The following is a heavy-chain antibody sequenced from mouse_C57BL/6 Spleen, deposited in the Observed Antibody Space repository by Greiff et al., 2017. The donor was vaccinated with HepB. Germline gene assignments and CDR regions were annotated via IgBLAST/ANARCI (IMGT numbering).Heavy chain of an antibody. CDR3: ARSRITTVVAHFDY. V-gene: IGHV1-4*01. CDR2: INPSSGYT. CDR1: GYTFTSYT. J-gene: IGHJ2*01. D-gene: IGHD1-1*01. Sequence: QVQLKESGAELARPGASVKMSCKASGYTFTSYTMHWVKQRPGQGLEWIGYINPSSGYTKYNQKFKDKATLTADKSSSTAYMQLSSLTSEDSAVYYCARSRITTVVAHFDYWGQGTTLTVSS.